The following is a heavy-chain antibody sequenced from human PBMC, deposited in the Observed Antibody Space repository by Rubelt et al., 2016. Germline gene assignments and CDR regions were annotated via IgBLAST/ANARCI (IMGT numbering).Heavy chain of an antibody. CDR3: AREQWNSGFDF. V-gene: IGHV3-23*01. Sequence: GSGGGLVQPGGSLRLSCEASGFPFSSYAMSWVRQAPGKGLEWVSTIRGRGGTTYYAESVKGRFTSSIDNSKNTLYLQMTSLRDEDTAVYYCAREQWNSGFDFWGQGSLVTVSS. CDR2: IRGRGGTT. J-gene: IGHJ4*02. CDR1: GFPFSSYA. D-gene: IGHD1-7*01.